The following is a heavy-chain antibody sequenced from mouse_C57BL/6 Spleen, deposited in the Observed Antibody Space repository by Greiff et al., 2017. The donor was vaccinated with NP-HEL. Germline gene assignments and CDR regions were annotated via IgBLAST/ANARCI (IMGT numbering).Heavy chain of an antibody. CDR1: GFTFSSYG. V-gene: IGHV5-6*02. Sequence: EVMLVESGGDLVKPGGSLKLSCAASGFTFSSYGMSWVRQTPDKRLEWVATISSGGSYTYYPDSVKGRFTISRDNSKNTLYLQMSSLKSEDTAMYYCARHEGGGNHRDYAMDYWGQGTSVTVSS. CDR3: ARHEGGGNHRDYAMDY. D-gene: IGHD1-1*02. J-gene: IGHJ4*01. CDR2: ISSGGSYT.